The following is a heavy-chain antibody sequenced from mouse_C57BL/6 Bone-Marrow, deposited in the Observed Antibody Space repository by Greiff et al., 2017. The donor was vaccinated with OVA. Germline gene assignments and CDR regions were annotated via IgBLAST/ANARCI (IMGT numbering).Heavy chain of an antibody. CDR1: GFSLTSYG. CDR3: ARENSNPWYFDV. Sequence: VQLQESGPGLVQPSQSLSITCTVSGFSLTSYGVHWVRQSPGKGLEWLGVIWSGGSTDYNAAFISRPSTSKDNSKSQVFFKMNSLQADDTAIYSRARENSNPWYFDVWGTGTTVTVSS. J-gene: IGHJ1*03. D-gene: IGHD2-5*01. V-gene: IGHV2-2*01. CDR2: IWSGGST.